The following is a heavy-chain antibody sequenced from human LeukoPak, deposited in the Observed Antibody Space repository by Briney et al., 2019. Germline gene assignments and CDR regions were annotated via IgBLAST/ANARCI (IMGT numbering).Heavy chain of an antibody. CDR3: ARDYDILTGYYFDY. CDR2: ISSSSSYT. D-gene: IGHD3-9*01. Sequence: GGSLRLSCAASGFTFSDYHMSWIRQAPGKGLEWVSYISSSSSYTNYADSVKGRFTISRDNAKNSLYLQMNSLRAEDTAVYYCARDYDILTGYYFDYWGQGTLVTVSS. V-gene: IGHV3-11*05. J-gene: IGHJ4*02. CDR1: GFTFSDYH.